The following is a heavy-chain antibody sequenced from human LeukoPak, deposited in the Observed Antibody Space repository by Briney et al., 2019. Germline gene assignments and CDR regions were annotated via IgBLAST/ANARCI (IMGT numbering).Heavy chain of an antibody. Sequence: SETLSLTCTVSGGSISSSSYYWGWIRQPPGKGLEWIGSIYYSGSTYYNPSLKSRVTISVDTSKNQFSLKLSSVTAADTAVYYCARSAPYYFDYWGQGTLVTVSS. CDR3: ARSAPYYFDY. CDR2: IYYSGST. V-gene: IGHV4-39*07. J-gene: IGHJ4*02. CDR1: GGSISSSSYY.